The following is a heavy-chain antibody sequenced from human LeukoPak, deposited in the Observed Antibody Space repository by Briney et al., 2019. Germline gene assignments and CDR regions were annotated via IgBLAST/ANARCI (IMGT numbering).Heavy chain of an antibody. D-gene: IGHD3-10*01. CDR3: AKDLGPSDYYGSGSYHYYYYGMDV. CDR2: ISSSGSTI. CDR1: GFTFSDYY. V-gene: IGHV3-11*01. J-gene: IGHJ6*02. Sequence: GGSLRRSCAASGFTFSDYYMSWIRQAPGKGLEWVSYISSSGSTIYYADSVKGRFTISRDNAKNSLYLQMNSLRAEDTALYYCAKDLGPSDYYGSGSYHYYYYGMDVWGQGTTVTVSS.